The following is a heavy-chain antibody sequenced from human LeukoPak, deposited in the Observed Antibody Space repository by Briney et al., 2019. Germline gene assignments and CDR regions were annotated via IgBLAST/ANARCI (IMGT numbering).Heavy chain of an antibody. CDR3: ARERFGEFRISYYFDY. CDR2: IYHSGRS. D-gene: IGHD3-10*01. V-gene: IGHV4-31*02. J-gene: IGHJ4*02. Sequence: XGXIYHSGRSYYNPSLKSRITMSVDTSKNQFSLNLSSVTAADTAVYYCARERFGEFRISYYFDYWGQGTLVTVSS.